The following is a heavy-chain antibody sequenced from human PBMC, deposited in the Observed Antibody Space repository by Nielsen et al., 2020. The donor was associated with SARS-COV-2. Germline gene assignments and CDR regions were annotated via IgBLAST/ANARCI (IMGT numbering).Heavy chain of an antibody. V-gene: IGHV3-9*01. Sequence: SLKISCAASGFTFDDYAMHWVRQAPGKGLEWVSGISWNSGSIGYADSVKGRFIISRDNAKNSLYLQMNSLRAEDTALYYCKLGYCSSTSCYNYYYYGMDVWGQGTTVTVSS. CDR2: ISWNSGSI. CDR1: GFTFDDYA. D-gene: IGHD2-2*02. J-gene: IGHJ6*02. CDR3: KLGYCSSTSCYNYYYYGMDV.